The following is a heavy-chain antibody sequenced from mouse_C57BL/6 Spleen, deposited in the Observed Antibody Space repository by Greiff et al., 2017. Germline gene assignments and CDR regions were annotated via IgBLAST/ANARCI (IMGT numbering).Heavy chain of an antibody. Sequence: VQLQQSGAELVKPGASVKISCKASGYAFRSYWMNWVKQRPGKGLEWIGQIYPGDGDTNYTGKFKGKATLTTDKASSTAYMQLSSLTSEDSAVYFCARSDGNWYFDVWGTGTTVTVSS. CDR3: ARSDGNWYFDV. CDR1: GYAFRSYW. D-gene: IGHD2-3*01. V-gene: IGHV1-80*01. CDR2: IYPGDGDT. J-gene: IGHJ1*03.